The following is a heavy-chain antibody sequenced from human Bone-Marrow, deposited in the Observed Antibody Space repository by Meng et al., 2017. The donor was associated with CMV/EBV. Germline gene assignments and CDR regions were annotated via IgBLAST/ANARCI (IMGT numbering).Heavy chain of an antibody. D-gene: IGHD2-2*01. CDR2: MNPNSGNT. CDR1: GYTFTRYD. V-gene: IGHV1-8*03. Sequence: ASVKVSCKASGYTFTRYDINWVRQATGQGPEWMGWMNPNSGNTGYAQKFQGRVTFTRDTSTSTAYMELRRLSSDETAVYYCARVLIEVEPVGRGYKYYNHGVDVWGQGTTVTVSS. CDR3: ARVLIEVEPVGRGYKYYNHGVDV. J-gene: IGHJ6*02.